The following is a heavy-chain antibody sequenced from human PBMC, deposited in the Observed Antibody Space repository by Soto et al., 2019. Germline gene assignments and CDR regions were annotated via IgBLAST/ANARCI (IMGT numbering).Heavy chain of an antibody. CDR3: ATSYGSGYRAFDY. V-gene: IGHV1-69*02. D-gene: IGHD3-10*01. CDR1: GDTFSFYT. Sequence: QVQLVQSGAELKKPGSPVKVSCKASGDTFSFYTINWVRQAPGLGLEWMGRVNPILSMSNYAQKFQGRVTMTPDQXTSTAYMELRSLRSEDTAFYYCATSYGSGYRAFDYWGQGALVTVSS. CDR2: VNPILSMS. J-gene: IGHJ4*02.